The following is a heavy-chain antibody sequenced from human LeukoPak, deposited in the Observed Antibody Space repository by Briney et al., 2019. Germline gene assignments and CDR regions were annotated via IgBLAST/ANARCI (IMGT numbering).Heavy chain of an antibody. J-gene: IGHJ4*02. D-gene: IGHD5-12*01. CDR2: ISESGGGT. V-gene: IGHV3-23*01. CDR3: AKDIAQGYTFGSIEQDY. CDR1: GLTFSRYA. Sequence: GGSLRLSCAVSGLTFSRYAMIWVRQAPGKGLAGVSAISESGGGTYSADSVKGRFTISRDNSKDTLSLQMNSLRAEDTAVYYCAKDIAQGYTFGSIEQDYWGQGTLVTVSS.